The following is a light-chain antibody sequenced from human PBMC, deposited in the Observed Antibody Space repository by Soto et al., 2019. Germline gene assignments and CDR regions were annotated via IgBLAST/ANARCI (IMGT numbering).Light chain of an antibody. CDR2: EVS. CDR3: SSYAGPNKPVL. J-gene: IGLJ2*01. Sequence: QSALTQPPSAYGSPGQSVTISCTGTSSDVGVYNYVSWYQQHPGKAPKLMIYEVSKRPSGVPDRFSGSKSGNTASLTVSGLQAEDEADYYCSSYAGPNKPVLFGGGTKLTVL. V-gene: IGLV2-8*01. CDR1: SSDVGVYNY.